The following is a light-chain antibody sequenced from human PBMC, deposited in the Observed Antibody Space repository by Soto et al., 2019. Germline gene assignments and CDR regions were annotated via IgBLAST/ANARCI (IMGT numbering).Light chain of an antibody. CDR2: DAS. J-gene: IGKJ5*01. V-gene: IGKV3-11*01. CDR1: QSVTTY. Sequence: ETVLTQSPGTLSLSPGERATLSCRASQSVTTYLAWYQQKPGQAPRLLIYDASTRATGIPARFSGSGSGTDFTLTISRLEPEDFAVYYCQQYVSPPITFGQGTRLEIK. CDR3: QQYVSPPIT.